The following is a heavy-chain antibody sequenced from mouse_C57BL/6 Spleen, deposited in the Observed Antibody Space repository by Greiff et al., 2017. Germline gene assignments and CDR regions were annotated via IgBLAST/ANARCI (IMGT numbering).Heavy chain of an antibody. Sequence: QVQLQQPGAELVKPGASVKMSCKASGYTFTSYWITWVKQRPGQGLEWIGDIYPGSGSTNYNETFKSKATLTVDTSSSTAYMQLSSLTSEDSAVYYCANYYGSRRDWYFDVWGTGTTVTVSS. V-gene: IGHV1-55*01. CDR2: IYPGSGST. D-gene: IGHD1-1*01. CDR1: GYTFTSYW. J-gene: IGHJ1*03. CDR3: ANYYGSRRDWYFDV.